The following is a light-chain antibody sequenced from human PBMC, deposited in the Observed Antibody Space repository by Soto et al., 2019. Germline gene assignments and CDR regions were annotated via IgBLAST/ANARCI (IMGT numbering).Light chain of an antibody. J-gene: IGLJ2*01. V-gene: IGLV2-14*01. CDR2: EVS. Sequence: QSALTQPASVSGSPGQSITISCTGTSSDVGDYNYVSWYQQHPGKAPKLMIYEVSHRLSGVSNRFSGSKSGYTASLTISGLQDEDAADYYCSSYISNSIVVFGGGTQLTVL. CDR3: SSYISNSIVV. CDR1: SSDVGDYNY.